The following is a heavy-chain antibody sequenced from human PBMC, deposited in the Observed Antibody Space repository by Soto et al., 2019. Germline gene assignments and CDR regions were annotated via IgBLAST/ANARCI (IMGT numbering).Heavy chain of an antibody. D-gene: IGHD3-10*01. CDR3: ARDHEGDVLGFGKLLYLEH. J-gene: IGHJ4*02. CDR1: GFSFRSYA. CDR2: ISFEGYNK. V-gene: IGHV3-30-3*01. Sequence: GGSLRLSCATSGFSFRSYALHWVRQAPGKGLEWVAVISFEGYNKYYADSVKGRFTIYRDNSKNILYLQMSSLRVDDTAVYYCARDHEGDVLGFGKLLYLEHWGQGSQVTVSS.